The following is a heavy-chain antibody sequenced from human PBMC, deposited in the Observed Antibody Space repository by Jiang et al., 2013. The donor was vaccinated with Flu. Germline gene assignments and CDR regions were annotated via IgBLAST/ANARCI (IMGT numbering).Heavy chain of an antibody. CDR3: AREMSSGHAKN. Sequence: GLVKPSQTLSLTCTVTGGSINSATYYWSWIRQPAGKGLEWIGRIFISGSTNYNPSLESRVTLSIDTSKNQFSLKLNSVTAADTAVYFCAREMSSGHAKNWGQGTLVTVSS. D-gene: IGHD6-19*01. CDR1: GGSINSATYY. V-gene: IGHV4-61*02. CDR2: IFISGST. J-gene: IGHJ4*02.